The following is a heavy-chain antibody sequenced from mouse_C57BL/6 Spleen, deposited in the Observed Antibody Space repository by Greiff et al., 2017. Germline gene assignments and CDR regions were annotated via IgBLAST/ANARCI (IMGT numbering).Heavy chain of an antibody. V-gene: IGHV1-15*01. CDR3: TRGGTVVAPSFDY. CDR2: IDPETGGT. Sequence: VQLQQSGAELVRPGASVTLSCKASGYTFTDYEMHWVKQTPVHGLEWIGAIDPETGGTAYNQKFKGKAILTADNSSSTAYMELRSLTSEDSAVYYCTRGGTVVAPSFDYWGQCTTLTVSS. CDR1: GYTFTDYE. D-gene: IGHD1-1*01. J-gene: IGHJ2*01.